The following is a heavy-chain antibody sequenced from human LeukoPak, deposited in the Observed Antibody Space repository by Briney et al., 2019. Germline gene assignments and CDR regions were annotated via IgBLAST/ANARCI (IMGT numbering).Heavy chain of an antibody. V-gene: IGHV1-18*01. Sequence: GASVKVSCKASGYTFTSYGISWVRQAPGQGLEWMGWISAYNGNTNYAQKLQGRVTMTTDTSTSTAYMELRSLRSDDTAVYYCARERGRVVPAYYYYMDVWGKGTTVTVSS. J-gene: IGHJ6*03. CDR2: ISAYNGNT. D-gene: IGHD2-2*01. CDR3: ARERGRVVPAYYYYMDV. CDR1: GYTFTSYG.